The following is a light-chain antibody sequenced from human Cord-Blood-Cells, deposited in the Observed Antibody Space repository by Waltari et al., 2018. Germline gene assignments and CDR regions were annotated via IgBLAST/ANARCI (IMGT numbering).Light chain of an antibody. J-gene: IGKJ2*01. CDR3: QQSYSTPYT. V-gene: IGKV1-39*01. CDR1: QSISSY. CDR2: AAS. Sequence: DIQMTQSPSSLSASVGDRVTITCRASQSISSYLNWYQQKPGKAPKLLIYAASSLQSGVPSRFSGSGSGTDFTLTISSLQPKDFATYYCQQSYSTPYTFGQGTKLGIK.